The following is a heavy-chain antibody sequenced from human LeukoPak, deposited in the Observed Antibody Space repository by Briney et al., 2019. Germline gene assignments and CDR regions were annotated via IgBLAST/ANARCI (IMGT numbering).Heavy chain of an antibody. V-gene: IGHV4-59*01. CDR1: GGSISSYY. CDR2: IYYSGST. J-gene: IGHJ6*02. Sequence: SETLSLTCTVSGGSISSYYWSWIRQPPGKGLEWIGYIYYSGSTNYNPSLKSRVTISVDTSKNQFSLKLSSVTAADTAVYYCARDASYGGYYYGMDVWGQGTMVTVSS. D-gene: IGHD4-23*01. CDR3: ARDASYGGYYYGMDV.